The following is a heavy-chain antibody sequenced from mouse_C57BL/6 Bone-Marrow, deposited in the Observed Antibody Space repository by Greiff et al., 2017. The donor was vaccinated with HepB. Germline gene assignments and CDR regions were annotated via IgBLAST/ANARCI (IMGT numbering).Heavy chain of an antibody. CDR3: ARESRYSNCLDY. J-gene: IGHJ2*01. CDR1: GFTFSDYY. CDR2: INYDGSST. Sequence: EVKLLESEGGLVQPGRSMKLSCTASGFTFSDYYMAWVRQVPEKGLEWVANINYDGSSTYYLDSLKSRFIISRDNAKNILYLQMSSLKSEDTATYYCARESRYSNCLDYWGQGTTLTVSS. V-gene: IGHV5-16*01. D-gene: IGHD2-5*01.